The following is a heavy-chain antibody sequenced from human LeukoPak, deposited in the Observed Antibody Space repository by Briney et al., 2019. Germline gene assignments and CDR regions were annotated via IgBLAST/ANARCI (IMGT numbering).Heavy chain of an antibody. V-gene: IGHV7-4-1*02. D-gene: IGHD6-19*01. Sequence: ASVKVSCKASGYTFTSYALNWVRQAPGQGLEWMGWVNTNTGNPTYAQGFTGRFVFSLDTSVSTASLQISSLKAEDTVVYYCARSPPSVSGTNYYGMDVWGQGTTVTVSS. J-gene: IGHJ6*02. CDR3: ARSPPSVSGTNYYGMDV. CDR2: VNTNTGNP. CDR1: GYTFTSYA.